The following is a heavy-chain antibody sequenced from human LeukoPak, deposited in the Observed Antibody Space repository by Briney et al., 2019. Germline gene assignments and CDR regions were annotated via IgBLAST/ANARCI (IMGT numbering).Heavy chain of an antibody. Sequence: ASVKVSCKVSGYTLTELSMHWVRQAPGKGLEWMGGFDPEDGETIYAQKFQGRVTMTEDTSTDTAYMELSSLRSEDTAMYYCATDTPTTVTTATYYYYGMDVWGQGTTVTVSS. CDR1: GYTLTELS. J-gene: IGHJ6*02. V-gene: IGHV1-24*01. CDR3: ATDTPTTVTTATYYYYGMDV. CDR2: FDPEDGET. D-gene: IGHD4-17*01.